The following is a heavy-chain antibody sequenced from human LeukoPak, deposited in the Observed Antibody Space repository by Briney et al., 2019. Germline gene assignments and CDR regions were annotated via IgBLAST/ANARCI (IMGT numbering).Heavy chain of an antibody. CDR1: CYTFTGYY. CDR3: ARDFLQRLLYWFDP. Sequence: ASMQVPCNASCYTFTGYYMNRAGQAPPQGGEWMGWINPNSGGTTNAAKFQGGVTMTRDTSSSTAYMELSRLRSDDTAVYCCARDFLQRLLYWFDPWGQGTLVTVSS. D-gene: IGHD6-25*01. CDR2: INPNSGGT. J-gene: IGHJ5*02. V-gene: IGHV1-2*02.